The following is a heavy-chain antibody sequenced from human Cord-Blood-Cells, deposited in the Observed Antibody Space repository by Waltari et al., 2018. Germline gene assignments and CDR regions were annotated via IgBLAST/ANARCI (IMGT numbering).Heavy chain of an antibody. V-gene: IGHV1-46*01. D-gene: IGHD1-26*01. CDR3: ARVTVNNVRPQYSGSFDY. CDR2: INPSGGST. J-gene: IGHJ4*02. CDR1: GYTFTSYY. Sequence: QVQLVQSGAEVKKPGASVKVSCKASGYTFTSYYMHWVRKAPGQGLEWMGIINPSGGSTSYAQKFQGRVTMTRDTSTSTVYMELSSLRSEDTAVYYCARVTVNNVRPQYSGSFDYWGQGTLVTVSS.